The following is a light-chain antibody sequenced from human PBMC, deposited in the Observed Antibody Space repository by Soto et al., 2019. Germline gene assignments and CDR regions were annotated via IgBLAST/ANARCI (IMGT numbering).Light chain of an antibody. CDR1: QSVSSN. J-gene: IGKJ1*01. Sequence: EIVLTQSPATLSLSPGERATLSCRASQSVSSNLAWYQQKPGQAPRLLIYGASTRATGIPARFSGSGSGTEFTLTISRLEPEDFAVYYCQQYGGSPRTFGQGTK. CDR2: GAS. V-gene: IGKV3-20*01. CDR3: QQYGGSPRT.